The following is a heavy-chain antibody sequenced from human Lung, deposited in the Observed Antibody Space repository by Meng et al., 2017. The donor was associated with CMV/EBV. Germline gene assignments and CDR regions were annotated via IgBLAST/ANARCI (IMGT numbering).Heavy chain of an antibody. CDR2: IYHSGST. Sequence: SETLSLTCTVPGYSISSGYYWGWIRQPPGKGLEWIGSIYHSGSTYYNPSLKSRVTISVDTSKNQFSLKLTSVTAADTAVYYCARDGRYCTNGVCSYDAFDIWGQGTMVTVSS. CDR3: ARDGRYCTNGVCSYDAFDI. CDR1: GYSISSGYY. V-gene: IGHV4-38-2*02. J-gene: IGHJ3*02. D-gene: IGHD2-8*01.